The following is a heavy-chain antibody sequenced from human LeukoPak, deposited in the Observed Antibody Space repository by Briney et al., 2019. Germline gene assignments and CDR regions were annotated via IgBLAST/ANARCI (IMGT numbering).Heavy chain of an antibody. D-gene: IGHD2-15*01. Sequence: PSETLSLTCTVSGDSISSGNYYWSWIRQHPGKGLEWIGYIYHSGSTYYNPSLKSRVTISMDTSKNQFSLKLNSVSAADTAVYYCAREYRGYCSGGSCYGWFDPWSQGTLVTVSS. CDR3: AREYRGYCSGGSCYGWFDP. V-gene: IGHV4-31*03. CDR1: GDSISSGNYY. CDR2: IYHSGST. J-gene: IGHJ5*02.